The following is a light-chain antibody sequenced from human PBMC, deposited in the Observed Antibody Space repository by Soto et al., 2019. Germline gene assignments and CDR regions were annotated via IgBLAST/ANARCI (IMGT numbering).Light chain of an antibody. Sequence: DIVMTQSPLSLPVAPGEPAPISCRSSQSLLNSKGNNYLDWYLQKPGQSPQLLIYLGSNRASGVPDRFSGSGSGTDFTLKISRVEAEDVGVYYCMQALQTPVTFGQGTRLEIK. CDR2: LGS. CDR1: QSLLNSKGNNY. CDR3: MQALQTPVT. V-gene: IGKV2-28*01. J-gene: IGKJ5*01.